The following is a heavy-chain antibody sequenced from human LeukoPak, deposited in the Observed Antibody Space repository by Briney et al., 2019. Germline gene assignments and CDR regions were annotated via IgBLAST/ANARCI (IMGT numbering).Heavy chain of an antibody. CDR2: MNPNSGNT. V-gene: IGHV1-8*01. D-gene: IGHD3-22*01. CDR3: ARDLYPSTAIAYYYDSSGLYYMDV. J-gene: IGHJ6*03. CDR1: GYTFTSYD. Sequence: GASVKVSCKASGYTFTSYDINWVRQATGQGLEWMGWMNPNSGNTGYAQKFQGRVTMTRNTSISTAYMELRSLRSDDTAVYYCARDLYPSTAIAYYYDSSGLYYMDVWGKGTTVTVSS.